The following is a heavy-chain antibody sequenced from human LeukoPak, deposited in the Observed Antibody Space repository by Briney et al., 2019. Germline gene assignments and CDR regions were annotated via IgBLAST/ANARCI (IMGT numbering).Heavy chain of an antibody. J-gene: IGHJ4*02. CDR3: ARVIYDFWSGPYDY. CDR2: IYSSGAT. D-gene: IGHD3-3*01. Sequence: SETLSLTCTVSGGSITVGSHYWNWIRRPAGKGMEWIGRIYSSGATNYNPSLKSRVTISVDTSKNQFSLNVSSVTAADTAVYYCARVIYDFWSGPYDYWGQGTLVTVSS. V-gene: IGHV4-61*02. CDR1: GGSITVGSHY.